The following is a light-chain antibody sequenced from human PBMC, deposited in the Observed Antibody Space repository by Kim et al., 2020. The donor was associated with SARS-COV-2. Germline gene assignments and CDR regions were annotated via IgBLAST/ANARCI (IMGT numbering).Light chain of an antibody. V-gene: IGKV3-15*01. Sequence: AGERATLAGRASHGVNSNFVWYPQKPGQAPRLLNYGASTRATGIPARFSGSGSGTEFTLTISSLQSEDFAVYYCQHYNNWPGSVTFGQGTRLEIK. J-gene: IGKJ5*01. CDR3: QHYNNWPGSVT. CDR1: HGVNSN. CDR2: GAS.